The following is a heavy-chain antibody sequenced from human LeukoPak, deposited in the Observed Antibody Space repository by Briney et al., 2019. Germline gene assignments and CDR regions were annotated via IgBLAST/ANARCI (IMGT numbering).Heavy chain of an antibody. J-gene: IGHJ4*02. CDR3: ARDRLVYDILMALDY. D-gene: IGHD3-9*01. V-gene: IGHV3-9*01. Sequence: PGRSLRLSCAASGFTFDDYAMHWVRQAPGKGLEWVSGISWNSGSIGYADSVKGRFTISRDNSKNTLYLQINSLRAEDTAVYYCARDRLVYDILMALDYWGQGTLVTVSS. CDR1: GFTFDDYA. CDR2: ISWNSGSI.